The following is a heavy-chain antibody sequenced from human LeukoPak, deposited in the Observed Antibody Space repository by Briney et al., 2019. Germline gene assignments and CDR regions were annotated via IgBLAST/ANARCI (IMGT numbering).Heavy chain of an antibody. CDR3: AGGSAPSGYYYYYRDV. V-gene: IGHV6-1*01. CDR1: GDSVSSNSAA. Sequence: SQTLSLTCAISGDSVSSNSAAWNWIRQSPSRGLEWLGRTYYRSKWYNDYAVSVKSRITINPDTSKNQFSLQLNSVTPEDTAVYSWAGGSAPSGYYYYYRDVWGKGTTVTVSS. D-gene: IGHD3-10*01. J-gene: IGHJ6*03. CDR2: TYYRSKWYN.